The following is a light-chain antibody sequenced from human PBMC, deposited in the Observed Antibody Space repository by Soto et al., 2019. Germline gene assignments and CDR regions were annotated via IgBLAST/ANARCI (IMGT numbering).Light chain of an antibody. CDR2: DVS. Sequence: QAASVSGSPGQSITISCTGTSSDVGGYNYVSWYQQHPGKAPKLMIYDVSNRPSGVSNRFSGSKSGNTASLTISGLQAEDEADYYCSSYTSSSTRVFGGGTKLTVL. J-gene: IGLJ2*01. CDR3: SSYTSSSTRV. CDR1: SSDVGGYNY. V-gene: IGLV2-14*01.